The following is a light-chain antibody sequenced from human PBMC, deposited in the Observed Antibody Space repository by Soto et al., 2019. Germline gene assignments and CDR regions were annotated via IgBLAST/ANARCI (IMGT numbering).Light chain of an antibody. Sequence: EIVMTQSPATLSVSPGEGATLSCRASQSVSGNLAWYQQKPGQAPRLLISGASARVTGVPARFSGSGSGTDFTLTVSSLQSEDLAIYYCQQYHNWPITFGGGTTVENK. CDR3: QQYHNWPIT. CDR1: QSVSGN. J-gene: IGKJ4*01. CDR2: GAS. V-gene: IGKV3-15*01.